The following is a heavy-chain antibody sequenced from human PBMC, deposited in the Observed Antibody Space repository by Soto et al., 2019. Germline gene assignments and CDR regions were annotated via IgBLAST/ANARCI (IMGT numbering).Heavy chain of an antibody. CDR2: ISGSGGST. D-gene: IGHD3-9*01. CDR1: GFTFSNYA. Sequence: VQLLESGGDLVQPGGPLRLSREASGFTFSNYAMSWVRQAPGKGLEWVSVISGSGGSTNYADSAKGRFTISRDNSMDTLYLQMNSLRAEDTAVYYCARVFYYDILTGKSYNMDVWGQGTTVIVSS. V-gene: IGHV3-23*01. CDR3: ARVFYYDILTGKSYNMDV. J-gene: IGHJ6*02.